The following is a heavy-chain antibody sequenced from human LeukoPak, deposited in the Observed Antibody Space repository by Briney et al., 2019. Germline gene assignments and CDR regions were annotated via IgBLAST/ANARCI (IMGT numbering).Heavy chain of an antibody. J-gene: IGHJ4*02. CDR3: AKDGRGYYYDSSGYYGTDFDY. V-gene: IGHV3-23*01. CDR2: ISGSGGST. Sequence: GGSLRLSCAASGFTFSSYAMSWVRQAPGKGLEWVSAISGSGGSTYYADSVKGRFTISRDNSKNTLYLQMNGLRAEDTAVYYCAKDGRGYYYDSSGYYGTDFDYWGQGTLVTVSS. CDR1: GFTFSSYA. D-gene: IGHD3-22*01.